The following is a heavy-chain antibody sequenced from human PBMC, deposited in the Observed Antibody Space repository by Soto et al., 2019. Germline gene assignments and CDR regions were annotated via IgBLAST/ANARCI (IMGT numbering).Heavy chain of an antibody. V-gene: IGHV3-23*01. J-gene: IGHJ4*02. Sequence: EVPLLESGGGLVQPGGSLRLSCAASGFTFSSYAMSWVRQAPGKGLEWVSAISGSGGSTYYADSVKGRFTISRDNSKNTLYLQMNSLRAEDTAVYYCAKAIAVAGTGPDYWGQGTLVTVSS. D-gene: IGHD6-19*01. CDR3: AKAIAVAGTGPDY. CDR1: GFTFSSYA. CDR2: ISGSGGST.